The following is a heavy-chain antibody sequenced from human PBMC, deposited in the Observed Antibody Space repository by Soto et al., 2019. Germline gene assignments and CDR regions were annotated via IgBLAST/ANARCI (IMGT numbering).Heavy chain of an antibody. Sequence: QVQLQESGPGLVKPSETLSLTCTVSGGSISPYYWSWIRRPPGKELEWIGYIYYSGSVNYNPSLRSRVTISVDTSKNQFARNLNSVTAADAAVYYCARHVTMGATTVIFCYGMDVWGQGTTVTVSS. J-gene: IGHJ6*02. CDR3: ARHVTMGATTVIFCYGMDV. CDR2: IYYSGSV. D-gene: IGHD1-26*01. CDR1: GGSISPYY. V-gene: IGHV4-59*08.